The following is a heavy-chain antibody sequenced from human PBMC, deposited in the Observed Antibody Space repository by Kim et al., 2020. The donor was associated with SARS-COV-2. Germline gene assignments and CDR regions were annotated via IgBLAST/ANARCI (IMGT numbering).Heavy chain of an antibody. Sequence: YAASVKGRFSISRDDSKNSLYLQMNSLKTEDTAMYYCARSETTSHFWYFDLWGRGTPVTVSS. J-gene: IGHJ2*01. CDR3: ARSETTSHFWYFDL. V-gene: IGHV3-72*01. D-gene: IGHD4-4*01.